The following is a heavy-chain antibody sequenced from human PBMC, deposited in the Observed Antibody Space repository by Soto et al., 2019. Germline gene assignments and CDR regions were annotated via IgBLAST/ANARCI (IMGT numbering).Heavy chain of an antibody. CDR3: ARGRAARLWFDP. J-gene: IGHJ5*02. Sequence: ESGGGLVQPGGSLRLSCAASGFTFSSYWMSWVRQAPGKGLEWVANIKEDGSEKYYVDSVKGRFTISRDKAKNSLYLQMNSLRAEDTAVYYCARGRAARLWFDPWGQGTLVTVS. CDR1: GFTFSSYW. D-gene: IGHD6-6*01. V-gene: IGHV3-7*01. CDR2: IKEDGSEK.